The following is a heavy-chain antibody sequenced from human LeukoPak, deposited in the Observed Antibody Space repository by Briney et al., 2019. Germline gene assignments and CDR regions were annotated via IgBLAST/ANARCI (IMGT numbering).Heavy chain of an antibody. J-gene: IGHJ4*02. D-gene: IGHD5/OR15-5a*01. CDR1: GGLFNTGDYY. Sequence: SETLSLTCTVSGGLFNTGDYYWPWIRQPPGERLEWIGSFFYSENMYYNPSLKGRVTISLDTSKTQFSLRLSSVTAADTAVYYCARENSVSTRDFDYWGQGALVTVSP. CDR3: ARENSVSTRDFDY. CDR2: FFYSENM. V-gene: IGHV4-39*07.